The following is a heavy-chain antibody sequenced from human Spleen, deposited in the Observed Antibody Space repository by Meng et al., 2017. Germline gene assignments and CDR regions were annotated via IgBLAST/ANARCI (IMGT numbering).Heavy chain of an antibody. J-gene: IGHJ4*02. CDR3: ARDHPSGGGTQFDY. CDR2: ISSSGSTI. CDR1: GFTFSSYW. V-gene: IGHV3-48*04. Sequence: GESLKISCAASGFTFSSYWMSWVRQAPGKGLEWVSYISSSGSTIYYADSVKGRFTISRDTAKNSLFLQMNSLRAEDTAVYYCARDHPSGGGTQFDYWGQGTLVTVSS. D-gene: IGHD2-15*01.